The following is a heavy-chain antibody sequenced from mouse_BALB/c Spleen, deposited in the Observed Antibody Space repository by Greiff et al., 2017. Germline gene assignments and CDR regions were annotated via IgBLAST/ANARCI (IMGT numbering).Heavy chain of an antibody. CDR2: IYPGSGNT. CDR3: ARGDYGRRYFDY. V-gene: IGHV1-9*01. J-gene: IGHJ2*01. D-gene: IGHD2-4*01. Sequence: QVQLQQSGAELMKPGASVKISCKATGYTFSSYWIEWVKQRPGHGLEWIGEIYPGSGNTYYNEKFKGKATLTADKSSSTAYMQLSSLTSEDSAVYFCARGDYGRRYFDYWGQGTTLTVSS. CDR1: GYTFSSYW.